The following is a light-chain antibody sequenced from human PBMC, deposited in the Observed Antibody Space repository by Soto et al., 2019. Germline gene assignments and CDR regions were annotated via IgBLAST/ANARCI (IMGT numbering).Light chain of an antibody. CDR3: QNYHKAPFT. CDR1: KGIGVN. CDR2: ASS. J-gene: IGKJ3*01. V-gene: IGKV1-27*01. Sequence: DIQMTQSPSSLSASVGTRKTTPGGARKGIGVNLAWYQQRPGKAPKLLIYASSILQSGIPPRFSGTRSDNEFTLAISSLRPDDVATYFCQNYHKAPFTFGPGTKVDIK.